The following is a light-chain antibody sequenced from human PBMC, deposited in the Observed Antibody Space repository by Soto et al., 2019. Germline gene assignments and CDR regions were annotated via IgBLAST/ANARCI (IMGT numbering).Light chain of an antibody. CDR1: TSSIGRNY. V-gene: IGLV1-47*01. Sequence: QPVLTQPPSASGTPGQRVTISCSGGTSSIGRNYVYWYQQLPGTAPKLLIYRNSQRPSGVPDRFSGSKSGTSASLAISGLRSEDEADYYCAAWDDSLSGYVFGTGTKLTVL. J-gene: IGLJ1*01. CDR3: AAWDDSLSGYV. CDR2: RNS.